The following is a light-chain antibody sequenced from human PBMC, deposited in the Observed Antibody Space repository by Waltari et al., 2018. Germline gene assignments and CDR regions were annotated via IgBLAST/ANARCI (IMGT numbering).Light chain of an antibody. J-gene: IGKJ1*01. Sequence: DVVMTQSPLSLPVTLGQPASISCRSSQSLVYSDGNTYLNWFQQRPGQSPRRLTYEVSDRDSGVPDRFTGSGSGTDFTLKISRVEAEDVGVYYCMQGTHWPWTFGQGTKVEIK. V-gene: IGKV2-30*01. CDR3: MQGTHWPWT. CDR2: EVS. CDR1: QSLVYSDGNTY.